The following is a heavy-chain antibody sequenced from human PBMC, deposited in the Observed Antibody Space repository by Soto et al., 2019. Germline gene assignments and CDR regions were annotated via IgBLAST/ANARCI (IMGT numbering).Heavy chain of an antibody. D-gene: IGHD5-12*01. CDR1: GFTFSSYA. V-gene: IGHV3-23*01. J-gene: IGHJ4*02. Sequence: QPGGSLRLSCAASGFTFSSYAMSWVRQAPGKGLEWVSAISGSGGSTYYADPVKGRFTISRDNSKNTLYLQMNSLRAEDTAVYYCAKSLWATGPRPLDYWGQGTLVTVSS. CDR2: ISGSGGST. CDR3: AKSLWATGPRPLDY.